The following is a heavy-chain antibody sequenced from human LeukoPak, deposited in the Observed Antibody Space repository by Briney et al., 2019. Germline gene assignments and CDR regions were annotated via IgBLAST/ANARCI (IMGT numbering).Heavy chain of an antibody. Sequence: GASVKVSCKASGGTFSSYAISWVRQAPGQGLEWMGRIIPILGIANYAQKFQGRVTITADKSTSTAYMELSSLRSEDTAVYYCASARQRHCTNGVCPSLTDSWGQGTLVTVSS. D-gene: IGHD2-8*01. CDR1: GGTFSSYA. J-gene: IGHJ4*02. CDR2: IIPILGIA. V-gene: IGHV1-69*04. CDR3: ASARQRHCTNGVCPSLTDS.